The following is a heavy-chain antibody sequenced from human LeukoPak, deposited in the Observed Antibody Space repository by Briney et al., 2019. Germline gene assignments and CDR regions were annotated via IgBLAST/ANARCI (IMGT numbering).Heavy chain of an antibody. CDR1: GFIFSHYD. CDR2: IITSGAIT. CDR3: AKIVRRAFDV. D-gene: IGHD6-6*01. Sequence: GGSLRLSCAASGFIFSHYDMSWVRQAPGKGLEWVSGIITSGAITYYADSVKGRFTISRDNPKNTLYLQMNSLRAEDTALYYCAKIVRRAFDVWGQGTMVTVSS. J-gene: IGHJ3*01. V-gene: IGHV3-23*01.